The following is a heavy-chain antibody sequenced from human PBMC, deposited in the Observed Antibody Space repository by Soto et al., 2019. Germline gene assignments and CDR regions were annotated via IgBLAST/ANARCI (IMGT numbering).Heavy chain of an antibody. Sequence: PGGSLRLSCAASGFTFSSYWMHWVRQAPGKGLVWVSRINSDGSSTSYADSVKGRFTISRDNAKNTLYLQMNSLRAEDTAVYYCARVRPASSCQLLWYFDYWGQGTLVTVSS. CDR3: ARVRPASSCQLLWYFDY. D-gene: IGHD2-2*01. V-gene: IGHV3-74*01. CDR2: INSDGSST. J-gene: IGHJ4*02. CDR1: GFTFSSYW.